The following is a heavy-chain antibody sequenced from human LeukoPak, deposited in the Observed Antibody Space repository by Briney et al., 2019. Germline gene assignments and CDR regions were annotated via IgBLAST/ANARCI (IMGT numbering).Heavy chain of an antibody. Sequence: PSQTLSLTCAISGDSVSSNSAAWNWIRQSPSRGLEWLGRTYYRSKWYNDYAVSVKSRITINPDTSKNQFSLQLNSVTPEDTAVYYCARDQVAAAGVRTDWFDPWGQGTLVTVSS. CDR2: TYYRSKWYN. CDR3: ARDQVAAAGVRTDWFDP. CDR1: GDSVSSNSAA. D-gene: IGHD6-13*01. J-gene: IGHJ5*02. V-gene: IGHV6-1*01.